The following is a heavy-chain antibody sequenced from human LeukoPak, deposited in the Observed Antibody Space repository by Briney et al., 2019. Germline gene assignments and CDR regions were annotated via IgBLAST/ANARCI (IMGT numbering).Heavy chain of an antibody. CDR2: INHSGGT. D-gene: IGHD3-10*01. CDR1: GGSISRSNW. J-gene: IGHJ4*02. Sequence: PSGTLSLTCAVSGGSISRSNWRGWLRPPPGTGLEWIGEINHSGGTNYTPSLKSRVTISRERYKHKFSLKLHSVTVADTAVYYCASYRFGNLLYRPYYFDYWGQGTLVTVSS. V-gene: IGHV4-4*02. CDR3: ASYRFGNLLYRPYYFDY.